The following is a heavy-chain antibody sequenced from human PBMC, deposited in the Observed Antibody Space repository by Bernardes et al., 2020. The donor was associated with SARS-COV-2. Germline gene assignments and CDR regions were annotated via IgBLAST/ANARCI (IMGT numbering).Heavy chain of an antibody. CDR1: GFTVSSNY. J-gene: IGHJ6*02. V-gene: IGHV3-53*01. CDR3: ARDYYYHSSGYYVHCYAIDV. Sequence: GGSLRLSCAASGFTVSSNYMTWVRQAPGKGLEWVSDIYSGGSTYYADSVKGRFTISRDNSKNTLYLQMNSLRAEDTAVYYCARDYYYHSSGYYVHCYAIDVWGQGTTVTVSS. D-gene: IGHD3-22*01. CDR2: IYSGGST.